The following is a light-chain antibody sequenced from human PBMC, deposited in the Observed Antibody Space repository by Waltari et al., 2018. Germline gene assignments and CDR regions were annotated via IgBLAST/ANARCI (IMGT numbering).Light chain of an antibody. Sequence: DIQMTQSTSTLSASVGDRVTFTCRASQSISSWLAWYQQKPGKAPKLLIYKPSSLESGVPSRFSGSGSGTEFTLTINSLQPDDLANYYCQQYNNFPWTFGQGTKVEIK. CDR1: QSISSW. J-gene: IGKJ1*01. CDR3: QQYNNFPWT. V-gene: IGKV1-5*03. CDR2: KPS.